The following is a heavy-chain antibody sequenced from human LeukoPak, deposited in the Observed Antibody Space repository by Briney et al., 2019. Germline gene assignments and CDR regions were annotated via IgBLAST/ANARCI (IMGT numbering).Heavy chain of an antibody. CDR1: GGSISSYY. Sequence: KPSETLSLTCTVSGGSISSYYWSWIRQPPGKGLEWIGYIYTSGSTNYNPSLKSRVTISVDTSKNQFSLKLSFVTAADTAVYYCARRTTTEPDWYFDLWGRGTLVTVSS. CDR3: ARRTTTEPDWYFDL. J-gene: IGHJ2*01. CDR2: IYTSGST. D-gene: IGHD2/OR15-2a*01. V-gene: IGHV4-4*09.